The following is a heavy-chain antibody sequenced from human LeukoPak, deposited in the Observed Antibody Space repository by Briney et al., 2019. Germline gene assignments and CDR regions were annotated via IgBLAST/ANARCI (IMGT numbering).Heavy chain of an antibody. CDR3: ATAIHLAVAGPFDY. D-gene: IGHD6-19*01. J-gene: IGHJ4*02. CDR1: GYTLTELS. CDR2: FDPEDGET. Sequence: ASVKVSCKVSGYTLTELSMHWVRQAPGKGLEWMGGFDPEDGETIYAQKFQGGVTMTEDTSTDTAYMELSSLRSEDTAVYYCATAIHLAVAGPFDYWGQGTLVTVSS. V-gene: IGHV1-24*01.